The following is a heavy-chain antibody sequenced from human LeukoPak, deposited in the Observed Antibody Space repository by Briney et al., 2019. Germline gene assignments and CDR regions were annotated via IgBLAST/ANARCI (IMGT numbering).Heavy chain of an antibody. V-gene: IGHV4-4*09. D-gene: IGHD3-22*01. Sequence: MPSETLSLTCAVSGVSISPYYWAWIRQPPGKGLEWIGYIHTSGSNNQYPSLKSRVTISVDKSKNHFSLRLTSVTAADTAVYYCARQNPYYDSSGYYPLNWFDPWGQGTLVTVSS. CDR2: IHTSGSN. J-gene: IGHJ5*02. CDR1: GVSISPYY. CDR3: ARQNPYYDSSGYYPLNWFDP.